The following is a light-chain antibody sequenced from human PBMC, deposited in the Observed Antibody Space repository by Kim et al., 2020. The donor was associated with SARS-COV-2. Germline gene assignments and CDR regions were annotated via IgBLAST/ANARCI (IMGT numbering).Light chain of an antibody. CDR2: GAS. V-gene: IGKV3-15*01. CDR1: QRVSSN. Sequence: SVSPGKRATLSCRASQRVSSNLAWYQQKPGQAPRLLIYGASTRATGIPARFSGGGSGTDFTLTISSLQSEDFALYYCQQYDNWPYTFGQGTKLEI. CDR3: QQYDNWPYT. J-gene: IGKJ2*01.